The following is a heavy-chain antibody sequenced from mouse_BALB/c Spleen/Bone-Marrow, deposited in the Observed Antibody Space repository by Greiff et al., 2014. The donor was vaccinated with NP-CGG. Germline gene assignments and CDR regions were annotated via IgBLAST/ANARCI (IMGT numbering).Heavy chain of an antibody. CDR2: IRNKAKGYTT. V-gene: IGHV7-3*02. D-gene: IGHD2-4*01. CDR1: GFTFTDYY. Sequence: LKESGGGLVQPGGSLRLSCATSGFTFTDYYMSWVRQPPGKALEWLGFIRNKAKGYTTECSASVKGRFTISRDNSQSILYLQMNTLRTEDSATYYCARDINYDIYWYFDVWGAGTTVTVSS. J-gene: IGHJ1*01. CDR3: ARDINYDIYWYFDV.